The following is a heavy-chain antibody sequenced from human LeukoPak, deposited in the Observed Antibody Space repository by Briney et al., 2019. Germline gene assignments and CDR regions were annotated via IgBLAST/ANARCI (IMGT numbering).Heavy chain of an antibody. Sequence: SETLSLTCTVSGGSISSGSYYWSWIRQPAGKGLERIGRIYTSGSTNYNPSLKSRVTISVDTSKNQFSLKLSSVTAADTAVYYCAREVDFGVVPNWFDPWGQGTLVTVSS. J-gene: IGHJ5*02. D-gene: IGHD3-3*01. CDR3: AREVDFGVVPNWFDP. V-gene: IGHV4-61*02. CDR2: IYTSGST. CDR1: GGSISSGSYY.